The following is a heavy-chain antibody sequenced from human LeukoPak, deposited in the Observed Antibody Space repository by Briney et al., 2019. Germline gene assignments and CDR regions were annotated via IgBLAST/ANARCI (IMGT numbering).Heavy chain of an antibody. CDR1: GFTFSNYA. D-gene: IGHD6-25*01. Sequence: PGGSLRLSCAASGFTFSNYAMSWVRQAPGKALEWVSAITSCGGTTYYAGSVKGRFTISRDNSKNTLYLQMNSLRAEDTAVYYCARDPPRAAWVFDYWGQGTLVSVSS. CDR3: ARDPPRAAWVFDY. CDR2: ITSCGGTT. V-gene: IGHV3-23*01. J-gene: IGHJ4*02.